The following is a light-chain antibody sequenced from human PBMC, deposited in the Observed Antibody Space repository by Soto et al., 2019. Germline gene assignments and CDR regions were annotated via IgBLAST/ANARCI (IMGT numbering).Light chain of an antibody. CDR2: DAS. CDR1: QSVSSY. Sequence: EIVLTQSPATLSLSPGERATLSCRASQSVSSYLAWYQQKPGHAPRLLIYDASNRATGIPARFSGSGSGTDFTLTIRSLEPEDFAVYYCQQRSNWRALTFGGGTKVEIK. CDR3: QQRSNWRALT. V-gene: IGKV3-11*01. J-gene: IGKJ4*01.